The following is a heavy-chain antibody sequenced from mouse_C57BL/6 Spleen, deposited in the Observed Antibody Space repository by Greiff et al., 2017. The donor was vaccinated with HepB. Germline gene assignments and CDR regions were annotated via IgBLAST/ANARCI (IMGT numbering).Heavy chain of an antibody. V-gene: IGHV1-66*01. Sequence: VHLVESGPELVKPGASVKISCKASGYSFTSYYIHWVKQRPGQGLEWIGWIYPGSGNTKYNEKFKGKATLTADTSSSTAYMQLSSLTSEDSAVYYCARQRPLYAMDYWGQGTSVTVSS. CDR1: GYSFTSYY. CDR3: ARQRPLYAMDY. J-gene: IGHJ4*01. CDR2: IYPGSGNT.